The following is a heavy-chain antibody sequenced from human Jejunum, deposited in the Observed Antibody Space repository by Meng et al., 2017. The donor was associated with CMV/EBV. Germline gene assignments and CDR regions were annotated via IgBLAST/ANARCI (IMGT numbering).Heavy chain of an antibody. J-gene: IGHJ4*02. D-gene: IGHD5-12*01. V-gene: IGHV3-23*01. Sequence: GFTFSTYALSWVRQAPGKGLEWISGISTGGGAIYYAKSVEGRFTVSRDNSKDTMYLQMNSLRAEDTAVYYCAKNYADIVIPAIDYWGQGTLVTVSS. CDR2: ISTGGGAI. CDR3: AKNYADIVIPAIDY. CDR1: GFTFSTYA.